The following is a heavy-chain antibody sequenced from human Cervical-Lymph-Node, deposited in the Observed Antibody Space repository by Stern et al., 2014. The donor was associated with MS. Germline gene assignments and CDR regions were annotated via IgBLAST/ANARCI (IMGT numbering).Heavy chain of an antibody. D-gene: IGHD6-6*01. J-gene: IGHJ4*02. V-gene: IGHV1-18*01. CDR1: GYNFTHYG. CDR2: ISTYNGNP. Sequence: QVQLVQSGAEEKKPGASVKVSWRTSGYNFTHYGITWVRQAPGQGLEWMGWISTYNGNPNYAQKFKGRVTMTTDTATNTAYMELRSLTHDDTAVFYCAREATARSFDFWGQGTLVTVSS. CDR3: AREATARSFDF.